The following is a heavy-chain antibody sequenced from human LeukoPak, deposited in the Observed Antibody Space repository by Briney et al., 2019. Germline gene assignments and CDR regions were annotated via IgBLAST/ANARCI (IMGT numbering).Heavy chain of an antibody. CDR1: GVTFSSYG. Sequence: GGSLRLSCAASGVTFSSYGMHWVRQAPGKGLVWVAVISYDGSNKYYVAPVKGRFTISRDNSHNTLYLQMNSLRAEDTAVYYCAKDRGYSSRWSGISKWFEPWGQGNLVTGSS. D-gene: IGHD6-13*01. J-gene: IGHJ5*02. V-gene: IGHV3-30*18. CDR3: AKDRGYSSRWSGISKWFEP. CDR2: ISYDGSNK.